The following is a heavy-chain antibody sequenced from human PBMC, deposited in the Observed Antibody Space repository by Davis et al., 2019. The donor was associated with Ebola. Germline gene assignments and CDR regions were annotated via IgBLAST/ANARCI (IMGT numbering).Heavy chain of an antibody. Sequence: AASVKVSCKASGYTFTSYDINWVRQATGQGLEWMGWMNPNSGNTGYAQKLQGRVTMTTDTSTSTAYMELRSLRSDDTAVYYCARVLPPRGMDVWGQGTTVTVSS. D-gene: IGHD3-10*01. CDR1: GYTFTSYD. J-gene: IGHJ6*02. V-gene: IGHV1-8*01. CDR2: MNPNSGNT. CDR3: ARVLPPRGMDV.